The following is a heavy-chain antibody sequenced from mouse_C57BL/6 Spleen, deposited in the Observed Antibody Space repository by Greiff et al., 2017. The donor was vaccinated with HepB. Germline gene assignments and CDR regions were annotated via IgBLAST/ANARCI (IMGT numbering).Heavy chain of an antibody. CDR3: ARRAGLDAMDY. D-gene: IGHD2-2*01. Sequence: QVQLQQPGAELVKPGASVKLSCKASGYTFTSYWMHWVKQRPGQGLEWIGMIHPNSGSTNYNEKFKSKATLTVDKSSSTAYMQLSSLTSEDSAVYYCARRAGLDAMDYWGQGTSVTVSS. CDR2: IHPNSGST. J-gene: IGHJ4*01. V-gene: IGHV1-64*01. CDR1: GYTFTSYW.